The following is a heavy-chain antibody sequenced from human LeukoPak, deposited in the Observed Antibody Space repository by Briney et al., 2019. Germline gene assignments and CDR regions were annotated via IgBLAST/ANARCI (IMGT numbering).Heavy chain of an antibody. CDR2: ISSSGGTI. D-gene: IGHD3-22*01. J-gene: IGHJ6*02. CDR1: GFTFSSYE. CDR3: ARDSGIYDSSGYYGLSYYGMDV. Sequence: SGGSLRLSCAASGFTFSSYEMNWVRQAPGKGLEWVSYISSSGGTIFYADSVKGRFTISRDNYKNTLYLQMNSLRAEDTAVYYCARDSGIYDSSGYYGLSYYGMDVWGQGTTVTVSS. V-gene: IGHV3-48*03.